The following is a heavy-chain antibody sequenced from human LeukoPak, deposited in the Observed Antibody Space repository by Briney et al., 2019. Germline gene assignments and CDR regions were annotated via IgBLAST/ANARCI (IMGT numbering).Heavy chain of an antibody. Sequence: GGSLRLSCAASGFTFRNYAMSWVRQAPGKGLEWVGRIKSKTDGGTTDYTAPVKGGFTISRDDSKNTLYLQMNSLKTEDTAVYYCTTGPFDYYGSASYLANGMDVWGQGTTVTVSS. J-gene: IGHJ6*02. CDR3: TTGPFDYYGSASYLANGMDV. D-gene: IGHD3-10*01. CDR1: GFTFRNYA. V-gene: IGHV3-15*01. CDR2: IKSKTDGGTT.